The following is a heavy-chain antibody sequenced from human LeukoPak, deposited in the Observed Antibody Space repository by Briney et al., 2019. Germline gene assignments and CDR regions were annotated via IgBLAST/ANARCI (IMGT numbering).Heavy chain of an antibody. CDR1: GYRFSNFG. CDR3: AKVGPPFVGGGRGHGFGI. J-gene: IGHJ3*02. Sequence: GASVKVSCKASGYRFSNFGITWVRQAPGQGLEWMGWTSPYDDNPEYAKKFQGRVTMTTDTSTSTAYMELRSLRPDDTAMYYCAKVGPPFVGGGRGHGFGIWGQGTLVTVSS. V-gene: IGHV1-18*01. CDR2: TSPYDDNP. D-gene: IGHD3-16*01.